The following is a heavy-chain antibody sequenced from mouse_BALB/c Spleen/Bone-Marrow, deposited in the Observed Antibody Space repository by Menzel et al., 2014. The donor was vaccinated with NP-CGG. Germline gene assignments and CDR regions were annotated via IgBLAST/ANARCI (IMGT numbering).Heavy chain of an antibody. CDR2: INPSNGRT. CDR3: ARDWDEAYYVHY. CDR1: GYTFTSYW. D-gene: IGHD4-1*01. J-gene: IGHJ2*01. Sequence: QVQLQQPGAELVKPAPSAKLSCKASGYTFTSYWMHWVKQRPGPGLEWIGEINPSNGRTNYNEKFQSKATLTVDKSSSTAYRQLSSRTSEDSAVYYCARDWDEAYYVHYGGQGTTLTVST. V-gene: IGHV1S81*02.